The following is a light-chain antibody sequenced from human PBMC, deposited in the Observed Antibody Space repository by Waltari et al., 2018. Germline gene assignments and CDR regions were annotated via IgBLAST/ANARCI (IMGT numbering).Light chain of an antibody. CDR3: AAWDDSLREV. V-gene: IGLV1-47*01. CDR1: SSNIGSNY. Sequence: QSVLTQPPSASGTPGPRVTISCSRSSSNIGSNYVYWYQQLPGTAPKLLIYRNDQRPSGVPDRFSGSKSGTSASLAISGLRSEDEANYYCAAWDDSLREVFGGGTRLTVL. J-gene: IGLJ3*02. CDR2: RND.